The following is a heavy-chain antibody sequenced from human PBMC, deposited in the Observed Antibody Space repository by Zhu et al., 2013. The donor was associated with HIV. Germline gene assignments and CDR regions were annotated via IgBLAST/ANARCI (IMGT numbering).Heavy chain of an antibody. CDR2: IIPIFGTA. CDR1: GGTFSSYA. CDR3: ARVAPTYYYDSSGSPRAFDI. J-gene: IGHJ3*02. Sequence: QVQLVQSGAEVKKPGSSVKVSCKASGGTFSSYAISWVRQAPGQGLEWMGGIIPIFGTANYAQKFQGRVTITADESTSTAYMELSSLRSEDTAVYYCARVAPTYYYDSSGSPRAFDIWGQGTMVTVS. D-gene: IGHD3-22*01. V-gene: IGHV1-69*01.